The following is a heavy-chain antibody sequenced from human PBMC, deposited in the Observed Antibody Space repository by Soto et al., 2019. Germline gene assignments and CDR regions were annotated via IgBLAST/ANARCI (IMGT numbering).Heavy chain of an antibody. J-gene: IGHJ4*02. V-gene: IGHV3-30*03. CDR3: ARGRDYLGGDFDY. D-gene: IGHD3-16*01. CDR2: ISYDGSNK. Sequence: QVQLVESGGGVVQPGRSLRLSCAASGFTFSSYGMHWVRHAPGKGLEWVAVISYDGSNKYYLDSVKGRFTISRDNSKNTLYLQMNSLRAEDTAVYYCARGRDYLGGDFDYWGQGTLVTVSS. CDR1: GFTFSSYG.